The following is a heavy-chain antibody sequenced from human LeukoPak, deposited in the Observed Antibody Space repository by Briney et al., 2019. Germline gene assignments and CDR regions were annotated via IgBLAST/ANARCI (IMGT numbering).Heavy chain of an antibody. D-gene: IGHD6-19*01. V-gene: IGHV3-30*01. J-gene: IGHJ3*01. Sequence: GGSLRLSCAASGFSFSSYAMHWVRQAPGKGLEWVAVISYDGSNKYYADSVKGRFTISRDNSKNTLYLQMNSLRGEDTAMYYCAREGYSSGRAPAFDFWGQGTMVTVSS. CDR1: GFSFSSYA. CDR3: AREGYSSGRAPAFDF. CDR2: ISYDGSNK.